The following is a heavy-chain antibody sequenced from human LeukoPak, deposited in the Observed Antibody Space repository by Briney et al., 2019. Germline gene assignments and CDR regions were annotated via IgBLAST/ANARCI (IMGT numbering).Heavy chain of an antibody. Sequence: GGSLRLSCAASGFTFSSFWMTWVRQAPGTGLEWVANINQDGSEKYYVDPVKGRFTISRDDAKNSLYLQMNGLRVEDTAVYYCARGMAAAAWGQGTLVTVSS. D-gene: IGHD5-24*01. J-gene: IGHJ4*02. V-gene: IGHV3-7*01. CDR1: GFTFSSFW. CDR3: ARGMAAAA. CDR2: INQDGSEK.